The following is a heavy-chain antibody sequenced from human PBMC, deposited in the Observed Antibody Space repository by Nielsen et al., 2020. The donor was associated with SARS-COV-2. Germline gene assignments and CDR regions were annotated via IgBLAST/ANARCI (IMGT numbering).Heavy chain of an antibody. J-gene: IGHJ4*02. CDR1: GFTFSSYT. Sequence: GSLRLSCAASGFTFSSYTMHWVRQAPGKGLEWVAVISYDGSNKYYADSVKGRFTISRDNFKNTLYLQMNSLRAEDTAVYYCARAVEWELSGGFDYWGQGTLVTVSS. CDR2: ISYDGSNK. CDR3: ARAVEWELSGGFDY. D-gene: IGHD1-26*01. V-gene: IGHV3-30*04.